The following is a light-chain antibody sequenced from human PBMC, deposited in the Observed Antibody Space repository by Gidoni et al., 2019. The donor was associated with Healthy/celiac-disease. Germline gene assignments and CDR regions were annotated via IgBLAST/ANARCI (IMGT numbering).Light chain of an antibody. V-gene: IGLV3-25*03. CDR1: ALPKQY. CDR3: QSADSSCTFK. Sequence: SYALTQPPSVSVYPGQTARITCSGDALPKQYAYWYQQKPGQAPVLVLYKDSERPSGIPERFSGSSSGTTVTLTISGVQAEDEADYYCQSADSSCTFKVGGGTKLTVL. CDR2: KDS. J-gene: IGLJ2*01.